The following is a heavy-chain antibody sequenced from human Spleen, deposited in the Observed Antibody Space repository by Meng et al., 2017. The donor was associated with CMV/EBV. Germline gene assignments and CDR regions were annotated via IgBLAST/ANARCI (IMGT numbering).Heavy chain of an antibody. V-gene: IGHV1-2*02. D-gene: IGHD4-23*01. CDR3: ARPSLRVLGWSAFLDY. CDR2: INPNTGAT. CDR1: GYTFSTLY. J-gene: IGHJ4*02. Sequence: SGYTFSTLYIHWVRQAPGQGLEWVGWINPNTGATNYAQKFQGRVTLTTDTSIATAYMDLTRLTSDDTAVYYCARPSLRVLGWSAFLDYWGQGSLVTVSS.